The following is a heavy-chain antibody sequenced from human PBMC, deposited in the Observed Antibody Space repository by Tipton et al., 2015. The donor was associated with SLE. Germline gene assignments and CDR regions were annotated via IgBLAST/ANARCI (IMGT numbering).Heavy chain of an antibody. J-gene: IGHJ5*01. CDR3: ATGHFDF. CDR1: LYSIGSGFY. CDR2: MHHNGST. D-gene: IGHD1-1*01. Sequence: TLSLTCTVSLYSIGSGFYWDWVRQAPGKGLEWVATMHHNGSTYYNPSLRSRVAVSMDTSRNQSSLRLKSVTAAGTAVYYCATGHFDFWGQGRLVTVSS. V-gene: IGHV4-38-2*02.